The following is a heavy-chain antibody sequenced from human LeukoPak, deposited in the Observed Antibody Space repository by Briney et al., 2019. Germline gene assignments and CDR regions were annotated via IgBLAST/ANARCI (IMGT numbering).Heavy chain of an antibody. CDR3: ARDGYNPGYFDY. CDR1: GASISSGGYY. D-gene: IGHD5-24*01. J-gene: IGHJ4*02. CDR2: IYYSRST. V-gene: IGHV4-30-4*01. Sequence: SETLSLTCTVSGASISSGGYYWNWIRQPPGKGLERIGYIYYSRSTSYSPSLKSRLTISVDTSKNQFSLKLSSVTAADTAVYYCARDGYNPGYFDYWGQGTLVTVSS.